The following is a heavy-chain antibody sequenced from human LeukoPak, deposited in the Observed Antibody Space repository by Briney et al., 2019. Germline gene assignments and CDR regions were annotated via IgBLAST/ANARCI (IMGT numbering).Heavy chain of an antibody. CDR3: ARSDLITGTTGSFDY. CDR2: INPSGGST. Sequence: ASVKVSCKASGYTFTSYYMHWVRQAPGQGLEWRGIINPSGGSTSYAQKFQGRVTMTRDTSTSTVYMELSSLRSEDTAVYYCARSDLITGTTGSFDYWGQGTLVTVSS. V-gene: IGHV1-46*01. J-gene: IGHJ4*02. CDR1: GYTFTSYY. D-gene: IGHD1-7*01.